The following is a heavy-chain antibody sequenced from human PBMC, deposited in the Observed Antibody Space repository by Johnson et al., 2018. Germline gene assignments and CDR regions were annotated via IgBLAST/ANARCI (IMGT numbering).Heavy chain of an antibody. V-gene: IGHV3-13*01. J-gene: IGHJ6*02. Sequence: VQLVESGGGLVQXGGSXRLXCAASGLTFSNYDMHWVRQVPGKGLEWVSGIGSRGDTSYAVSGKGRFSVSRENVKSSLSLQMNNLRVGDRAVYYCVRVFPPYYDSSGHYNFFGIDVWCLGTPVTVSS. CDR3: VRVFPPYYDSSGHYNFFGIDV. CDR2: IGSRGDT. CDR1: GLTFSNYD. D-gene: IGHD3-22*01.